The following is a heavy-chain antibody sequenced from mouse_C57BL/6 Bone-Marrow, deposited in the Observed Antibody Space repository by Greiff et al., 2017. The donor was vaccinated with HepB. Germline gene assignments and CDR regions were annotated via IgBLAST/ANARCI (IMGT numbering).Heavy chain of an antibody. CDR2: ISDGGSYT. Sequence: EVQRVESGGGLVKPGGSLKLSCAASGFTFSSYAMSWVRQTPEKRLEWVATISDGGSYTYYPDNVKGRFTISRDNAKNNLYLQMSHLKSEDTAMYYCARDLSGTVDYWGQGTTLTVSS. CDR3: ARDLSGTVDY. CDR1: GFTFSSYA. J-gene: IGHJ2*01. V-gene: IGHV5-4*01. D-gene: IGHD4-1*01.